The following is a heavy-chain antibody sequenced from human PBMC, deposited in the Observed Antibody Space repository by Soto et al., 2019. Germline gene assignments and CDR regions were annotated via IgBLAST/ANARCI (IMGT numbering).Heavy chain of an antibody. CDR2: VYYDGHT. Sequence: SETLSLTCTVSGGSINNNFWGWIRQPPGKGLEWIGYVYYDGHTDYNPSLESRVTIAVDTSKNQLSLKLSSVTAADTAVYYCARGGCSGRARMDVWGQGTTVTVSS. CDR1: GGSINNNF. D-gene: IGHD1-26*01. J-gene: IGHJ6*02. CDR3: ARGGCSGRARMDV. V-gene: IGHV4-59*01.